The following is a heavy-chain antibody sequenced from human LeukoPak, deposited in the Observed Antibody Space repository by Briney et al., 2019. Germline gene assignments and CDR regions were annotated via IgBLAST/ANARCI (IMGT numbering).Heavy chain of an antibody. CDR1: GYTFTGYY. CDR2: INPNSGGT. CDR3: ARDRGYYDSSGPDAFDI. J-gene: IGHJ3*02. D-gene: IGHD3-22*01. V-gene: IGHV1-2*06. Sequence: VASVKVSCTASGYTFTGYYMHWVRQAPGQGLEWMGRINPNSGGTNYAQKFQGRVTITADESTSTAYMELSSLRSEDTAVYYCARDRGYYDSSGPDAFDIWGQGTMVTVSS.